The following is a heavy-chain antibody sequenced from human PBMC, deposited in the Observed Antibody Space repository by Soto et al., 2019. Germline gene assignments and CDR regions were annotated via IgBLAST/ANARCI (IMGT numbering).Heavy chain of an antibody. D-gene: IGHD6-19*01. CDR3: AAWIPSGWSA. J-gene: IGHJ5*02. V-gene: IGHV3-7*05. Sequence: DVQLVESGGGLVQPGGSLRLSCVGSGFIFSSYWMNWVRQAPGKGLEWVANIKQDGSAMYYVDSVKGRFTISRDNAKNSLYLQMNSLRVEDPAVYFFAAWIPSGWSAWGQGTLVTVSS. CDR1: GFIFSSYW. CDR2: IKQDGSAM.